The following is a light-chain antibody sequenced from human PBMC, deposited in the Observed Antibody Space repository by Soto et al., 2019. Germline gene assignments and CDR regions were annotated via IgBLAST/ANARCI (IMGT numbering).Light chain of an antibody. CDR2: EVS. Sequence: QSALTQPASVSGSPRQSITISCTGTSSDVGGYNYVSWYQQHPGKAPKLMIYEVSNRPSGVSNRFSGSKSGNTASLTIAGLQAEDEADYYCRSYTSSSTVFGTGTKLTVL. J-gene: IGLJ1*01. V-gene: IGLV2-14*01. CDR3: RSYTSSSTV. CDR1: SSDVGGYNY.